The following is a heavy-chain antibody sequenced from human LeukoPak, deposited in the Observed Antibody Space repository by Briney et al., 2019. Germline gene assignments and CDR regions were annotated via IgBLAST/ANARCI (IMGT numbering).Heavy chain of an antibody. Sequence: GASVKVSCKAFGYTLTSNYMHWVRQAPGQGPEWMGVISPSGGSTTYAQKFQGRVTLTRDMSTSTDYLELSSLRSEDTAVYYCALLVDSGFDYWGQGTLVTVSS. CDR3: ALLVDSGFDY. CDR1: GYTLTSNY. V-gene: IGHV1-46*03. J-gene: IGHJ4*02. D-gene: IGHD3-10*01. CDR2: ISPSGGST.